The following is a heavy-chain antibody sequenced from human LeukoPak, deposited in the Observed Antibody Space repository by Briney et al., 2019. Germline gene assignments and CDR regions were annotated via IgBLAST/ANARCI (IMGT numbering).Heavy chain of an antibody. CDR1: GYTFTGYL. V-gene: IGHV1-2*04. J-gene: IGHJ4*02. Sequence: ASVKVSCKASGYTFTGYLIHWMRQAPGQGLEWMGCIDPRSGDTKSVQKFQGWVTLTRDTSISTTYMELSRLTSDDTAVYYCAKDFYDSSGSRYDYWGQGTLVTVSS. CDR2: IDPRSGDT. CDR3: AKDFYDSSGSRYDY. D-gene: IGHD3-22*01.